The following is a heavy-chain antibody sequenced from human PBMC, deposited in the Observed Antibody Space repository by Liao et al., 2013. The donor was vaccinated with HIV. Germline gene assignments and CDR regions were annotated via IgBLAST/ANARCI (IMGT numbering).Heavy chain of an antibody. J-gene: IGHJ4*02. CDR3: ARDLIAVAGTFDY. V-gene: IGHV4-4*07. CDR1: GGSISSYY. CDR2: VYVSGST. Sequence: QLQLQESGPGLVKPSETLSLTCTVSGGSISSYYWSWIRQPAGKGLEWIGRVYVSGSTNYNPSLESRVIISLDRSKNQFSLRLTSVTAADTAIYYCARDLIAVAGTFDYWGQGTLVTVSS. D-gene: IGHD6-19*01.